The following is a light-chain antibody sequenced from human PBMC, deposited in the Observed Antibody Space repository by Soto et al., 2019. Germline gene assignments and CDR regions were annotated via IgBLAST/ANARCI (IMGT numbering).Light chain of an antibody. CDR1: SSNIGGTNY. V-gene: IGLV1-47*02. Sequence: VLTQPPSASGTPGQKVFISCSGSSSNIGGTNYAYWYQQLPGAAPKLLMHSNNLRPSGVPERISGSKFGTAASLAISGLRSEDEAVYYCASWDDRLGAVIFGGGTKVTV. CDR2: SNN. CDR3: ASWDDRLGAVI. J-gene: IGLJ2*01.